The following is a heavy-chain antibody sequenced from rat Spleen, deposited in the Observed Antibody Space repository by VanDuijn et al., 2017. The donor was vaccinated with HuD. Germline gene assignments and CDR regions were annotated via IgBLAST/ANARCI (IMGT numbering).Heavy chain of an antibody. V-gene: IGHV3-1*01. D-gene: IGHD1-12*02. J-gene: IGHJ3*01. Sequence: EVQLQESGPGLVKPSQSLSLTCSVTGYSITSIYWGWIRKFPGNKMEWMGYISYSGSTSYNPSLKSRISITRDTSKNQFFLQLNSVTTEDTATYYCARYEYDGSYYYPLAYWGQGTLVTVSS. CDR2: ISYSGST. CDR1: GYSITSIY. CDR3: ARYEYDGSYYYPLAY.